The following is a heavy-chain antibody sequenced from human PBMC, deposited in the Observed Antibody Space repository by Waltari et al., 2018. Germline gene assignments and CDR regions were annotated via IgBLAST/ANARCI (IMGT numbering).Heavy chain of an antibody. Sequence: EVQLVQSGAEVKKPGATVKISCKVYGYTFTDYNMHWVKQAPGKGLELMGLVDPEDGETIYAEKFQGRVTITADTSTDTAYMELSSLRSEDTAVYYCATPARYSGSYYGGYFDYWGQGTLVTVSS. V-gene: IGHV1-69-2*01. CDR1: GYTFTDYN. J-gene: IGHJ4*02. CDR2: VDPEDGET. CDR3: ATPARYSGSYYGGYFDY. D-gene: IGHD1-26*01.